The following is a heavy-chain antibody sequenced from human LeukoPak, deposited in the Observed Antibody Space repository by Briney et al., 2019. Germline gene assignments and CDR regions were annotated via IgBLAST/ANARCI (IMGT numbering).Heavy chain of an antibody. CDR3: ANTYALGNYYKGGFDP. V-gene: IGHV1-2*02. CDR2: INPNSGGT. D-gene: IGHD3-10*01. CDR1: GYTFTGYY. Sequence: GASVKVSCKASGYTFTGYYIHWVRQAPGRGLEWMGWINPNSGGTNYAQNFQGRVTMTRDTSIRTVYMELSRLRSDDTAVYYCANTYALGNYYKGGFDPWGQGTLVTVSS. J-gene: IGHJ5*02.